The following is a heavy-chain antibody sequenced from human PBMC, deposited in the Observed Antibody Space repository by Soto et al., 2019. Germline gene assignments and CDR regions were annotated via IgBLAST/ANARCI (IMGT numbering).Heavy chain of an antibody. CDR3: ATEEGSVDAFDI. V-gene: IGHV1-24*01. Sequence: ASVKVSCKVSGYTLTELSMHWVRQAPGKGLEWMGGFDPEDGETIYAQKFQGRVTMTEDTSTDTAYMELSSLRSEDTAVYYCATEEGSVDAFDIWGQGTMVTVSS. J-gene: IGHJ3*02. CDR2: FDPEDGET. CDR1: GYTLTELS.